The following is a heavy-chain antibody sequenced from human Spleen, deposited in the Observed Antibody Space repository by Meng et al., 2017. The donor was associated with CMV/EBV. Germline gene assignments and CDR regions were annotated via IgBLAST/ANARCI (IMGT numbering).Heavy chain of an antibody. V-gene: IGHV1-18*01. Sequence: ASVKVSCKAAGYSFTSHGISWVRQAPGQGLEWMGWISAYTGNTEFAQKFQGKVTMTIDTSTSTAYMELTSLRSDDTAVYYCARGENYWYFDLWGRGTLVTVSS. CDR1: GYSFTSHG. J-gene: IGHJ2*01. CDR3: ARGENYWYFDL. CDR2: ISAYTGNT.